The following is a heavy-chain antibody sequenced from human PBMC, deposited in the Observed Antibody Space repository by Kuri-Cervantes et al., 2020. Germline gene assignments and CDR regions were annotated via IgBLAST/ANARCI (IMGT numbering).Heavy chain of an antibody. J-gene: IGHJ6*02. CDR3: ARGRWELLYYGMDV. CDR1: GFTFDDYA. V-gene: IGHV3-9*01. Sequence: GGSLRLSCAASGFTFDDYAMHWVRQAPGKGLEWVSGISWNSGSIGYADSVKGRFTITRDNAKNTMYLQMNSLRAEDTAVYYCARGRWELLYYGMDVWGQGTTVTVSS. CDR2: ISWNSGSI. D-gene: IGHD1-26*01.